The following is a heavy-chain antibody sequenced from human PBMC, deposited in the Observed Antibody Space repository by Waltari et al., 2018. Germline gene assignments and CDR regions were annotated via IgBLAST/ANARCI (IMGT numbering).Heavy chain of an antibody. CDR1: GYTLTELS. D-gene: IGHD1-26*01. V-gene: IGHV1-24*01. CDR2: FDTEDGET. Sequence: QVQLVQSGAEVKTPGASVKVSCKVSGYTLTELSMHWVRQAPGKGLEWMGGFDTEDGETIYAQKFQGRVNMTEDTSTDTAYMELSSLRSEDTAVYYCATVVGATFLYYFDYWGQGTLVTVSS. CDR3: ATVVGATFLYYFDY. J-gene: IGHJ4*02.